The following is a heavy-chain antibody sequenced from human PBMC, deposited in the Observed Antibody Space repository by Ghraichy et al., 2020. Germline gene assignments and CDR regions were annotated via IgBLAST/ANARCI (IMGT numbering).Heavy chain of an antibody. Sequence: ASVKVSCRASGYTFTGYYIHWVRQAPGQGLEWMGWINSNSGGTKYAQKFQGRVTMTRDTSISTAYMELSRLTSDDTAVYYCARDPPDNWGWYCDLWGRGTLVTVSS. CDR2: INSNSGGT. D-gene: IGHD7-27*01. V-gene: IGHV1-2*02. CDR1: GYTFTGYY. CDR3: ARDPPDNWGWYCDL. J-gene: IGHJ2*01.